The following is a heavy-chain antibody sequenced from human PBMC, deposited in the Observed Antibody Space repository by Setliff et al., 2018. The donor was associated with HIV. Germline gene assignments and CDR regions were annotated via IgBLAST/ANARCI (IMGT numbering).Heavy chain of an antibody. CDR3: AKEVAVRGKGYFDS. CDR2: ITGGGDPQT. D-gene: IGHD5-12*01. J-gene: IGHJ4*01. V-gene: IGHV3-23*01. Sequence: RLSCAASGFRFSDYAMSWVRQAPGKGLEWVAAITGGGDPQTFFPGSVRGRFTISRDNSKETLYLQMNSLRAEDTAIYYCAKEVAVRGKGYFDSWGPGALVTVSS. CDR1: GFRFSDYA.